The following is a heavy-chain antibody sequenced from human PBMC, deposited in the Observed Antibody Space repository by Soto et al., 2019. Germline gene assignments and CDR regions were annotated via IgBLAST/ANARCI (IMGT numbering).Heavy chain of an antibody. Sequence: QVQLVQSGAEVRKPGASVKVYCKASGYTFRNNYIHWVRQAPGQGLEWMGLINPSGGGTWHAQKFQGRVTLTKDTSTSTVYMELSSLRSDDTAVYYCARGFDEWPVYSWGQGTLVTVSS. J-gene: IGHJ4*02. V-gene: IGHV1-46*03. CDR3: ARGFDEWPVYS. D-gene: IGHD3-9*01. CDR2: INPSGGGT. CDR1: GYTFRNNY.